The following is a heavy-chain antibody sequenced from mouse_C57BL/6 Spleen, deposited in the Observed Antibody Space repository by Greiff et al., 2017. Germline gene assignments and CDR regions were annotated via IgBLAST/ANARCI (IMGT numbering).Heavy chain of an antibody. CDR1: GYTFTSYW. D-gene: IGHD2-5*01. V-gene: IGHV1-53*01. Sequence: VQLQQPGTELVKPGASVKLSCKASGYTFTSYWMHWVKQRPGQGLEWIGNINPSNGGTKYNEKFKSKATLTVDKSSSTAYMQLSSLTSEDAAVYYCARYNYSNLYYYAMDYWGQGTSVTVSS. J-gene: IGHJ4*01. CDR3: ARYNYSNLYYYAMDY. CDR2: INPSNGGT.